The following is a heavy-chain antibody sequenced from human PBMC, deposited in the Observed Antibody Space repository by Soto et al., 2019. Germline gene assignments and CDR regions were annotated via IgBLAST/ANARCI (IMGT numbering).Heavy chain of an antibody. Sequence: QVQLQESGPGLVKPSETLSLTCTVSGGSISSYYWSWIRQPPGKGLEWIGYIYYSGSTNYNPSLKSRVTIPVDTSNNRFSLQLSSVTAADTAVYYCARRYGSCFDYWGQGTLVTVSS. D-gene: IGHD5-18*01. J-gene: IGHJ4*02. CDR3: ARRYGSCFDY. V-gene: IGHV4-59*08. CDR2: IYYSGST. CDR1: GGSISSYY.